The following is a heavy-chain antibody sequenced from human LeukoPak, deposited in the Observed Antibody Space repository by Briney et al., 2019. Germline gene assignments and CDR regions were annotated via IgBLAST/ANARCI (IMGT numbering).Heavy chain of an antibody. V-gene: IGHV1-18*01. D-gene: IGHD6-13*01. Sequence: ASVKVSCKASGYTFTSYGISWVRQAPGQGLEWMGWISAYNGNTNYAQKLQGRVTMTTDTSTSTAYMELRSLRSDDTAVYYCARDSIAAASYYFDYWGQGTLVTVSS. CDR3: ARDSIAAASYYFDY. CDR2: ISAYNGNT. CDR1: GYTFTSYG. J-gene: IGHJ4*02.